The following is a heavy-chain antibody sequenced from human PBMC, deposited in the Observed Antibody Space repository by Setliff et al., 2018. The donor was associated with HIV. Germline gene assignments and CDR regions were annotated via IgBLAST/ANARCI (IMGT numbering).Heavy chain of an antibody. CDR1: GGSFSGFY. Sequence: SETLSLTCAVYGGSFSGFYWTWIRQPPGKGLEWIGEIKHGGSANYNPSLKSRVTISVDGSTNQFSLKLGSVTAADAAVYYCARGAYCGGASCSLTRFDPWGQGTLVTAPQ. CDR2: IKHGGSA. D-gene: IGHD2-15*01. CDR3: ARGAYCGGASCSLTRFDP. J-gene: IGHJ5*02. V-gene: IGHV4-34*01.